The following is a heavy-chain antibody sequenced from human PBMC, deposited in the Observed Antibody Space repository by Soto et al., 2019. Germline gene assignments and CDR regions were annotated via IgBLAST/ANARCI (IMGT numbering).Heavy chain of an antibody. CDR2: ISSDGLNK. D-gene: IGHD2-15*01. CDR3: AMDLYGGSSRFDY. CDR1: GFTFSNNG. J-gene: IGHJ4*02. V-gene: IGHV3-30*03. Sequence: QVQLVESGGGAVQPGRSLRLSCAASGFTFSNNGIHWVRQAPGKGLGWVAVISSDGLNKYYADSVKGRFTISRDNSKNTLFLQMNSLRVDDTAVYYCAMDLYGGSSRFDYWGQGTLVTVSS.